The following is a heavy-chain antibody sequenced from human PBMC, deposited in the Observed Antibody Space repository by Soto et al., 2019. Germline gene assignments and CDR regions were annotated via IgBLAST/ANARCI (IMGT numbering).Heavy chain of an antibody. V-gene: IGHV5-51*01. Sequence: GESLKISCKASGYSFTTYWIAWVRQMPGKGLEWMGIINPGDSDIRYSPSFQGQVTISADNSISTAYLQWSSLKASDTAMYYCARHEQVYYSYYGIDVWGQGTAVTVSS. CDR3: ARHEQVYYSYYGIDV. J-gene: IGHJ6*01. CDR2: INPGDSDI. CDR1: GYSFTTYW.